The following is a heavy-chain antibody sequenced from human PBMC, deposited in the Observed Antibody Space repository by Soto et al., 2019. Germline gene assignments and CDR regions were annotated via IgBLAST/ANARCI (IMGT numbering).Heavy chain of an antibody. CDR2: TYYRSKWYN. Sequence: QTLSLTCVISGDSVSSNSAAWNWIRQSPSRGLEWLGRTYYRSKWYNDYAVSVKSRITINPDTSKNQFSLQLNSVTPEDTAVYYCARDKSIAARGYYYYGMDVWGQGTTVTVSS. CDR1: GDSVSSNSAA. D-gene: IGHD6-6*01. CDR3: ARDKSIAARGYYYYGMDV. J-gene: IGHJ6*02. V-gene: IGHV6-1*01.